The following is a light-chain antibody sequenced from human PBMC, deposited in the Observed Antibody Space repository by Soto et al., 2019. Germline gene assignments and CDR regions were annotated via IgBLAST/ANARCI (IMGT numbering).Light chain of an antibody. J-gene: IGKJ3*01. V-gene: IGKV3-20*01. CDR1: QSVTSSY. CDR2: GAS. Sequence: EIVLTQSPGTLSLSPGERAVLTCRASQSVTSSYLAWYQQKPGQAPRLLMYGASSRATGIPDRFSGSGSGTDFTLTISRLEPEEFAMYYCHQYGSSPLTFGPGTKVDIK. CDR3: HQYGSSPLT.